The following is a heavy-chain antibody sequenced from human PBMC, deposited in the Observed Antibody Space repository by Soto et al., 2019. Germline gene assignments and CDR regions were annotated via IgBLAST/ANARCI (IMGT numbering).Heavy chain of an antibody. V-gene: IGHV1-18*01. D-gene: IGHD6-13*01. CDR1: VYTFASYG. Sequence: ASVKVSCTASVYTFASYGIRWVRQAPGQGLEWMGWISAYNGNTNYAQKLQGRVTMTTDTSTSTAYMELRSLRSDDTAVYYCARDRHSSRFDPWGQGTLVTVSS. CDR3: ARDRHSSRFDP. CDR2: ISAYNGNT. J-gene: IGHJ5*02.